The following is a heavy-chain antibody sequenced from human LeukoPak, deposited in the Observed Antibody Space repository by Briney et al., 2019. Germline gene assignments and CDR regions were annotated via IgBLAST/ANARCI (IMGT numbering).Heavy chain of an antibody. D-gene: IGHD6-19*01. V-gene: IGHV3-48*03. Sequence: GGSLRLSCAASGFTFSSYEMNWVRQAPGKGLEWVSYISSSGSTIYYADSVKGRFTISRDNAKNSLYLQMNSLRAGDTAVYYCAPQGPSSGWYAYFDYWGQGTLVTVSS. CDR3: APQGPSSGWYAYFDY. CDR2: ISSSGSTI. CDR1: GFTFSSYE. J-gene: IGHJ4*02.